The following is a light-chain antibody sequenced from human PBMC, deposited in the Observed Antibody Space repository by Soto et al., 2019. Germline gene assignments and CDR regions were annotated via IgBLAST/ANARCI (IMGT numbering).Light chain of an antibody. CDR2: AAS. CDR3: QQSYSPPPIT. Sequence: DIQMTQSPSSLSASVGDRVTITCRASQSISSYLNWYQQKPGKAPKLLIYAASRLQSGVPTRFSGSGAGTDFSLTISSLQPEDFATYYCQQSYSPPPITFGQGTRLEMK. J-gene: IGKJ5*01. CDR1: QSISSY. V-gene: IGKV1-39*01.